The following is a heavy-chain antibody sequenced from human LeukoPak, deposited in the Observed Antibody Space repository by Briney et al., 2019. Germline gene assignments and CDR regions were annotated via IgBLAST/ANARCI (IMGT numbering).Heavy chain of an antibody. D-gene: IGHD3-22*01. CDR2: IIPIFGTA. CDR1: GCTFSSYA. J-gene: IGHJ4*02. V-gene: IGHV1-69*13. Sequence: SVKVSCKASGCTFSSYAISWVRQAPGQGLEWMGGIIPIFGTANYAQKFQGRVTINADESTGTAYMELSSLRSEDTAVYYCARANYYDSSGYTYYFDYWGQGTLVTVSS. CDR3: ARANYYDSSGYTYYFDY.